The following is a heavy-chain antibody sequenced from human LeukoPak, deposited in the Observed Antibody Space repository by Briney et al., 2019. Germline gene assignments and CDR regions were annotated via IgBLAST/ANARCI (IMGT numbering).Heavy chain of an antibody. CDR3: VRGPYGSGISNWFDP. CDR1: GGSISSSNW. CDR2: IYHSGST. J-gene: IGHJ5*02. Sequence: SETLSLTCAVSGGSISSSNWWSWVRQPPGKGLEWIGEIYHSGSTNYNPSLQSRVTLSVDTSKNQFSLKLTSVTAADTAVYYCVRGPYGSGISNWFDPWGQGTLVIVSS. D-gene: IGHD3-10*01. V-gene: IGHV4-4*02.